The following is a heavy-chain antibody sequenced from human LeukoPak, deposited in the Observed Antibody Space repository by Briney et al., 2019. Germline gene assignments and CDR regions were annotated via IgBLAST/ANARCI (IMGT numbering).Heavy chain of an antibody. V-gene: IGHV1-69*13. CDR1: GGTFSSYA. J-gene: IGHJ3*02. CDR2: IIPIFGTA. CDR3: ARDQKRYYYGSGSYYPRDAFDI. D-gene: IGHD3-10*01. Sequence: SVTVSCKASGGTFSSYAISWVRQAPGQGLEWMGGIIPIFGTANYAQKFQGRVTITADESTSTAYMELSSLRSEDTAVYYCARDQKRYYYGSGSYYPRDAFDIWGQGTMVTVSS.